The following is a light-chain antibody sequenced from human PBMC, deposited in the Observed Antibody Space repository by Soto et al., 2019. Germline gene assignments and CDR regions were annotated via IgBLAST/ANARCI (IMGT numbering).Light chain of an antibody. Sequence: QSALTQPASVSGSPGQSIIISCTGTSSDVGSYNFVSWYQQHPGKAPKLMIYEVSKRPSGVSNRFSGSKSGNTASLTISGLQPEDEDDYYCCSYAGNSGVFGGGTKLTVL. CDR3: CSYAGNSGV. CDR1: SSDVGSYNF. CDR2: EVS. V-gene: IGLV2-23*02. J-gene: IGLJ3*02.